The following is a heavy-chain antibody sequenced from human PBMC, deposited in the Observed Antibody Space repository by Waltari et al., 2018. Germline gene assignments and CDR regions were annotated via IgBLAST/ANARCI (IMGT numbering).Heavy chain of an antibody. CDR1: GFTFSGYD. CDR2: IGTSGDT. J-gene: IGHJ4*02. D-gene: IGHD6-19*01. Sequence: EVQLVESGGGLVQPGGSRRLSCAAAGFTFSGYDMTGVRQATGKGLVWVSAIGTSGDTYYPGSVKGRFTISRENAKNSLYLQMNSLSAGDTAVYYCARGGSSGVGDFDYWGQGTLVTVSS. CDR3: ARGGSSGVGDFDY. V-gene: IGHV3-13*01.